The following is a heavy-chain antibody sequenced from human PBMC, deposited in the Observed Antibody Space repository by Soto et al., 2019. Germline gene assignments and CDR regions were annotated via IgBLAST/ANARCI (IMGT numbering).Heavy chain of an antibody. Sequence: SVKVSCKACGGTFGRHTITWVRQAPGQGLEWMGGITPMFGTPNYAQKFQGRVTITADESTSTAYMELSSLRSEDTAMYYCARDGTLYDSSAYYYLYWGQGTLVT. CDR2: ITPMFGTP. V-gene: IGHV1-69*13. CDR1: GGTFGRHT. J-gene: IGHJ4*02. CDR3: ARDGTLYDSSAYYYLY. D-gene: IGHD3-22*01.